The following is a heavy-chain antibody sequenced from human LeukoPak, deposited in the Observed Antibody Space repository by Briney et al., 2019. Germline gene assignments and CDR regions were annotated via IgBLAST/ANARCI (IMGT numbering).Heavy chain of an antibody. D-gene: IGHD1-26*01. Sequence: GGSLRLSCAASGFTLSTHWMHWVRQAPGKGLVWVSRINGDGTTTSYADSVKGRFTISGVNAKSTLYLEMDSLRAEDTAIYYCARRWYTGTYYYFDLWGQGTLVTVSS. CDR3: ARRWYTGTYYYFDL. J-gene: IGHJ4*02. V-gene: IGHV3-74*01. CDR1: GFTLSTHW. CDR2: INGDGTTT.